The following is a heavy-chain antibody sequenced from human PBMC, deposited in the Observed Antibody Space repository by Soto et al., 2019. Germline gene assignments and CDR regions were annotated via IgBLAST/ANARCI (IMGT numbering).Heavy chain of an antibody. V-gene: IGHV2-5*01. D-gene: IGHD5-12*01. Sequence: SGPTLVNPTQTLTLTCAFSGFSLSTGGVGVGWIRQPPGKALEWLALIHWNDDKFFSPSLRSRLTITKDTSKNQVVLTMTNMDPVDTATYYCAHRRGFSGYEDYWGQGTLVTVSS. CDR2: IHWNDDK. CDR1: GFSLSTGGVG. J-gene: IGHJ4*02. CDR3: AHRRGFSGYEDY.